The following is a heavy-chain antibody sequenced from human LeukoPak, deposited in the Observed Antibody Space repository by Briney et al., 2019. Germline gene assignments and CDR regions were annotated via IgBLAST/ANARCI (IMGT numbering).Heavy chain of an antibody. V-gene: IGHV1-8*01. CDR1: GYTFTSYD. D-gene: IGHD3-3*01. CDR2: MNPNSGNT. CDR3: ARARGMVIGYYYYMDV. Sequence: ASVKVXCKASGYTFTSYDINWVRQATGQGLEWMGWMNPNSGNTGYAQKFQGRVTMTRNTSISTAYMELSSLRSEDTAVYYCARARGMVIGYYYYMDVWGKGTTVTVSS. J-gene: IGHJ6*03.